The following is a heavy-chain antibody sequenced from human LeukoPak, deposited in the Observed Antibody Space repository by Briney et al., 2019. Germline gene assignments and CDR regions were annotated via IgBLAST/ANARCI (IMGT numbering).Heavy chain of an antibody. CDR3: ARFAAGGSYYYYMDV. CDR2: IATSSSTI. D-gene: IGHD6-25*01. CDR1: GFTFSTYT. Sequence: GGSLRLSYAASGFTFSTYTMNWVRQPPGKGLEWVSNIATSSSTIYYADSVKGRFTISRDNAKNSLYLQMNSLRADDTAVYYCARFAAGGSYYYYMDVWGKGTTVTVSS. V-gene: IGHV3-48*01. J-gene: IGHJ6*03.